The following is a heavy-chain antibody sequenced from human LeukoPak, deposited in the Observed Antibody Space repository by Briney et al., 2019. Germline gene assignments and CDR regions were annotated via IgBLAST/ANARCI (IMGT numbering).Heavy chain of an antibody. CDR2: IGTAGDT. V-gene: IGHV3-13*01. Sequence: PGGSLRLSCAASGFTFSSYDMHWVRQATGKGLEWVSAIGTAGDTYYPGSVKGRFTISRENAKNSLYLQMNSLRAGDTAVYYCARVDGTGGFVYWGQGTLVTVSS. D-gene: IGHD7-27*01. CDR3: ARVDGTGGFVY. CDR1: GFTFSSYD. J-gene: IGHJ4*02.